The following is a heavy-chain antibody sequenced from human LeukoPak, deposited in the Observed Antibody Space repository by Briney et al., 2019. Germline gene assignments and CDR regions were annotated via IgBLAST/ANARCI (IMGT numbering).Heavy chain of an antibody. V-gene: IGHV3-9*01. J-gene: IGHJ4*02. D-gene: IGHD6-13*01. CDR1: GFIFDDYA. Sequence: GRSLRLSCAASGFIFDDYAMHWIRQAPGKGLEWVSGISWNSGSIGYADSVKGRFTISRDNAKNSLYLQMNSLRAEDTALYYCAKDIAAAGPYYFDYWGQGTLVTVSS. CDR3: AKDIAAAGPYYFDY. CDR2: ISWNSGSI.